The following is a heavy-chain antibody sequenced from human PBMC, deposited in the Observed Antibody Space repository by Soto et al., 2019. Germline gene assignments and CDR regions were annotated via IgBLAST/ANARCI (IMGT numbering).Heavy chain of an antibody. V-gene: IGHV3-21*01. CDR2: ISSSSSYI. J-gene: IGHJ3*01. D-gene: IGHD6-19*01. Sequence: GGSLRLSCAASGFTFSSYSMNWVRQAPGKGLEWVSSISSSSSYIYYADSVKGRFTISRDNAKNSLYLQMNSLRAEDTAVYYCARDMEDRSGWYLDAFDFWGQGTMVTVSS. CDR1: GFTFSSYS. CDR3: ARDMEDRSGWYLDAFDF.